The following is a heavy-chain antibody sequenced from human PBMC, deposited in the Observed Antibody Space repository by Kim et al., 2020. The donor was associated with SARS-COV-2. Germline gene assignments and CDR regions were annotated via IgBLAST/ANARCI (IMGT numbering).Heavy chain of an antibody. J-gene: IGHJ4*02. CDR3: ARGGYNSYYFDY. D-gene: IGHD1-1*01. Sequence: NSNPSLKSRVTISVDTSKNQFSLKLCSVTAGDTSVYYCARGGYNSYYFDYWGQGTLVTVSS. V-gene: IGHV4-59*09.